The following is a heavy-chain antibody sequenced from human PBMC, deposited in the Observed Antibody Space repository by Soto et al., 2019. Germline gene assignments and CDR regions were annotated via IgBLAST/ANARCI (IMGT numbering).Heavy chain of an antibody. CDR3: ARLHSSSWYDRYYYYGMDV. CDR2: IKQDGSEK. D-gene: IGHD6-13*01. J-gene: IGHJ6*02. Sequence: EVQLVESGGGLVQPGGSLRLSCAASGFTFSSYWMSWVRQAPGKGLEWVANIKQDGSEKYYVDSVKGRFTISRDNAKNSLYLQMNSLRAEDTAVYYCARLHSSSWYDRYYYYGMDVWGQGTTVTVSS. V-gene: IGHV3-7*05. CDR1: GFTFSSYW.